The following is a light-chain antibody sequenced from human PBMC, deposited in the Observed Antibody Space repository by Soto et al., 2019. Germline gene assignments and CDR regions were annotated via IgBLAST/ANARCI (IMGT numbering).Light chain of an antibody. CDR2: GAS. Sequence: EIALTQSPGTLSLSPGERATLSCRASQSVSSSYLAWYQQEPGQAPRLLIYGASSRATGIPDRFSGSGSGTDFTLTISRLEPEDFAVYYCQQYGSTPRTFGQGTKVEIK. J-gene: IGKJ2*01. CDR1: QSVSSSY. CDR3: QQYGSTPRT. V-gene: IGKV3-20*01.